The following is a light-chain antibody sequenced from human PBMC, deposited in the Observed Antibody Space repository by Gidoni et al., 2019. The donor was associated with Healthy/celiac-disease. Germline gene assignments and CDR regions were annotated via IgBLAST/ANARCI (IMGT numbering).Light chain of an antibody. CDR1: QSISSY. J-gene: IGKJ3*01. CDR3: QQSYSTLFT. CDR2: AAS. Sequence: RVTITCRASQSISSYLNWYQQKPGKAPKLLIYAASSLQSGVPSRLSGSGSGTDFTLTISSLQPEDFATYYCQQSYSTLFTFGPGTKVDIK. V-gene: IGKV1-39*01.